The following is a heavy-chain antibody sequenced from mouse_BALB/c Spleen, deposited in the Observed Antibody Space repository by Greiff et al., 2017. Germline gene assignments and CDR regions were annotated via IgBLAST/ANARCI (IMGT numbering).Heavy chain of an antibody. Sequence: DVKLVESGGGLVQPGGSRKLSCAASGFTFSSFGMHWVRQAPEKGLEWVAYISSGSSTIYYADTVKGRFTISRDNPKNTLFLQMTSLRSEDTAMYYCARSRYYGSRLGYQGAMDYWGQGTSVTVSS. V-gene: IGHV5-17*02. J-gene: IGHJ4*01. CDR3: ARSRYYGSRLGYQGAMDY. D-gene: IGHD1-1*01. CDR2: ISSGSSTI. CDR1: GFTFSSFG.